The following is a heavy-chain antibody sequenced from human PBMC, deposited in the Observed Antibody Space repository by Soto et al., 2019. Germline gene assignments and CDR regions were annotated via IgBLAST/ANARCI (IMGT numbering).Heavy chain of an antibody. J-gene: IGHJ4*02. D-gene: IGHD1-26*01. Sequence: ASVKVACKASGYSFTSLDINWVRQTAGQGLEWMGWMQPSTGRTGYAQKFRGRVTMTRDTSINTAYMELTTLTSDDTAFYYCARGVSAGVDYWGQVTLVTVSS. V-gene: IGHV1-8*01. CDR1: GYSFTSLD. CDR3: ARGVSAGVDY. CDR2: MQPSTGRT.